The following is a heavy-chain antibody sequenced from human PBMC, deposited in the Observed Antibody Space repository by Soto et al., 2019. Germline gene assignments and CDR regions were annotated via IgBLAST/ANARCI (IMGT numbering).Heavy chain of an antibody. CDR3: AKGSYSSSWTNWFDP. CDR2: ISGSGGST. CDR1: GFTFSSYA. D-gene: IGHD6-13*01. V-gene: IGHV3-23*01. J-gene: IGHJ5*02. Sequence: GGSLRLSCAASGFTFSSYAMSWVRQAPGKGLEWVSAISGSGGSTYYADSVKGRFTISRDNSKNTLYLQMNSLRAEDTAVYYCAKGSYSSSWTNWFDPWGQGTLVTVSS.